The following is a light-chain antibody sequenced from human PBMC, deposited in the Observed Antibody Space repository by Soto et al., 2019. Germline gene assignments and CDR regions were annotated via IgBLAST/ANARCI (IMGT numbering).Light chain of an antibody. CDR3: QQDNSYSWT. CDR2: DAS. J-gene: IGKJ1*01. V-gene: IGKV1-5*01. Sequence: DIQMTQSPSTLSASVGDRVTITCRASQSISSWLAWYQQKPGKAPKLLIYDASSLESGVPSRFSGSGSGTEFTLTISSLQPDDFATYACQQDNSYSWTFGQGTKVEIK. CDR1: QSISSW.